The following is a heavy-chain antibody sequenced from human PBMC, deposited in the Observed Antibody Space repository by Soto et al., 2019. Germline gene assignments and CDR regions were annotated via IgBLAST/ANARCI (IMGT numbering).Heavy chain of an antibody. J-gene: IGHJ5*02. CDR1: GGSISSYY. V-gene: IGHV4-59*08. CDR2: IYYTGTT. D-gene: IGHD2-15*01. Sequence: PSETLSLTCTVSGGSISSYYWSWIRQPPGKGLEWIGYIYYTGTTNYNPSLKSRVTISVDTSKNQFSLKLSSVTAADTAVYYCARHGGGSQTTWFDPWGQGTLVTVSS. CDR3: ARHGGGSQTTWFDP.